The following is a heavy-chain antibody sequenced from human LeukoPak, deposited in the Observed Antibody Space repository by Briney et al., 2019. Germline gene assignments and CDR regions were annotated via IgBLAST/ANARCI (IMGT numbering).Heavy chain of an antibody. CDR1: GFTFSSYE. CDR3: ARELGATTRINEKKLDAFDI. V-gene: IGHV3-48*03. J-gene: IGHJ3*02. Sequence: PGGSLRLSCAASGFTFSSYEMNWIRQAPGKGLEWISYISNSGSTKYYADSVKGRFTISRDNAKNSLYLQMNSLRAEDTAVYYCARELGATTRINEKKLDAFDIWGQGTMVTVSS. CDR2: ISNSGSTK. D-gene: IGHD1-26*01.